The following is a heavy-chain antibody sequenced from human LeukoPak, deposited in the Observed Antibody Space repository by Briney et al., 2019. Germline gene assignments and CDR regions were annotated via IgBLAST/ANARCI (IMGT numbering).Heavy chain of an antibody. CDR3: AKNESVEVGAAPHFAINYFDY. D-gene: IGHD1-26*01. J-gene: IGHJ4*02. V-gene: IGHV3-66*02. CDR1: EFSVGSNY. Sequence: PGGSLRLSCAASEFSVGSNYMTWVRQAPGKGLEWVSLIYSGGSTYYADSVKGRFTISRDNSKNTLYLQMNSLRAEDPAVYYCAKNESVEVGAAPHFAINYFDYWGQGTLVTVSS. CDR2: IYSGGST.